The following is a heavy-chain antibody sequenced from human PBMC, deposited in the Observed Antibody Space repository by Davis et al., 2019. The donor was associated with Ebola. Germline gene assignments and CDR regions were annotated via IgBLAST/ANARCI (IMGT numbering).Heavy chain of an antibody. CDR2: ITGSGSAI. CDR3: ASETSNSDSDALDL. V-gene: IGHV3-48*03. CDR1: GFTFRSYE. J-gene: IGHJ3*01. D-gene: IGHD4-11*01. Sequence: PGGSLRLSCAASGFTFRSYEMNWVRQAPGRGLEWISYITGSGSAISYADSVKGRFTISRDNAKNSLYLQMNSLRVEDTGLYYCASETSNSDSDALDLWGQGTMVTVSS.